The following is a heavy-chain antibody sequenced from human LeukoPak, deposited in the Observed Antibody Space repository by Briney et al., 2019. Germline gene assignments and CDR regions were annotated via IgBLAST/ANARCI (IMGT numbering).Heavy chain of an antibody. Sequence: PGRSLRLSCAASGFTFSSYGMHWVRQAPGKGLEWVAVISYDGSNKYYADSVKGRFTISRDNSKNTLYLQMNSLRAEDTAVYYCAKGGGQLWLLGDYFDYWGQGTLVTVSS. CDR2: ISYDGSNK. J-gene: IGHJ4*02. CDR1: GFTFSSYG. D-gene: IGHD5-18*01. CDR3: AKGGGQLWLLGDYFDY. V-gene: IGHV3-30*18.